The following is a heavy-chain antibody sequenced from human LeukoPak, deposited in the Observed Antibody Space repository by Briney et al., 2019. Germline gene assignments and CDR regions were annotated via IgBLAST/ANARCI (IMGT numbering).Heavy chain of an antibody. Sequence: SETLSLTCAVSGGSISSSNWWSWVRRPPGKGLEWIGEIYHSGSTNYNPSLKSRVTISVDKSKNQFSLKLSSVTAADTAVYYCARFHQQLVSLRPYYYGMDVWGQGTTVTVSS. CDR3: ARFHQQLVSLRPYYYGMDV. J-gene: IGHJ6*02. CDR1: GGSISSSNW. V-gene: IGHV4-4*02. D-gene: IGHD6-13*01. CDR2: IYHSGST.